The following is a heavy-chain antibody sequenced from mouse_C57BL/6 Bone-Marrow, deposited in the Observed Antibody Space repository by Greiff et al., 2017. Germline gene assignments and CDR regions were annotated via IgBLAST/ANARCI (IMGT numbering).Heavy chain of an antibody. CDR1: GFTFSDYY. CDR2: ISNGGGST. CDR3: ASPYGYAWFAY. Sequence: EVQLQQSGGGLVQPGGSLKLSCAASGFTFSDYYMYWVRQTPEKRLEWVAYISNGGGSTYYPDTVKGRFTISRDNAKNTLYLQMSRLKSVDTAMYYCASPYGYAWFAYWGQGTLVTVSA. V-gene: IGHV5-12*01. J-gene: IGHJ3*01. D-gene: IGHD2-2*01.